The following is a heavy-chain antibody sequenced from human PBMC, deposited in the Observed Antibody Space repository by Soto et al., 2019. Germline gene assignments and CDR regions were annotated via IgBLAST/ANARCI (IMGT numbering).Heavy chain of an antibody. Sequence: ASVKVSCKASVYTFTGYYMHWVRQAPGQGLEWMGWINPNSGGTNYAQKFQGRVTMTRDTSISTAYMELSRLRSDDTAVYYCARFLTTIFGVVTDYWGQGTLVTVSS. CDR1: VYTFTGYY. CDR2: INPNSGGT. CDR3: ARFLTTIFGVVTDY. D-gene: IGHD3-3*01. V-gene: IGHV1-2*02. J-gene: IGHJ4*02.